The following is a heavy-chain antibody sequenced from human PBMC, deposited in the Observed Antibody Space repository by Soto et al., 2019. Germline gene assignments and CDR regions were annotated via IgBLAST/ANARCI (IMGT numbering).Heavy chain of an antibody. J-gene: IGHJ6*02. V-gene: IGHV4-59*01. CDR3: ARGVGVNSMVTHSHSYGMDV. CDR1: GGSISSYY. D-gene: IGHD5-18*01. Sequence: QVHLQESGPGLVKPSETLSLSCTVSGGSISSYYWSWIRQPPGKGLAWIGYIYYSGSTNYNPSPMSRVTISIDSSKNQLSRKLSSVTAADTAVYYCARGVGVNSMVTHSHSYGMDVWGQGTTVTVSS. CDR2: IYYSGST.